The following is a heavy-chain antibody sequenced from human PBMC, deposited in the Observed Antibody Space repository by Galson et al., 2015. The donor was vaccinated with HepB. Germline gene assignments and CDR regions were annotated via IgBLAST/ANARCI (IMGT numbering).Heavy chain of an antibody. D-gene: IGHD3-9*01. Sequence: SLRLSCAASGFTFSDHNMHGVRQAPVKGLEWLAIISPAGSIAYYADSVRGQFTISRDNSKNRLFLQMDGLRPEDTVMYYCAKDFQWNFDLWGQGTLVTVSS. CDR3: AKDFQWNFDL. V-gene: IGHV3-30*13. CDR1: GFTFSDHN. J-gene: IGHJ4*02. CDR2: ISPAGSIA.